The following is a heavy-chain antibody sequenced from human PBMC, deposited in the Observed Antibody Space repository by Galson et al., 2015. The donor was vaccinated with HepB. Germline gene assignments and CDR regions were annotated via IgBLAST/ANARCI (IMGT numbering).Heavy chain of an antibody. CDR3: AKGDRYSSSWYNY. Sequence: SLRLSCAASGFTFSSYAMSWVRQAPGKGLEWVSAISGSGGSTYYADSVKGQFTISRDNSKNTLYLQMNSLRAEDTAVYYCAKGDRYSSSWYNYWGQGTLVTVSS. D-gene: IGHD6-13*01. V-gene: IGHV3-23*01. CDR2: ISGSGGST. J-gene: IGHJ4*02. CDR1: GFTFSSYA.